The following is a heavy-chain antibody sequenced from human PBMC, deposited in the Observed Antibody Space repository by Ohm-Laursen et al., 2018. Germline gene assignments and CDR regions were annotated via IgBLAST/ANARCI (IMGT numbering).Heavy chain of an antibody. Sequence: GSLRLSCAASGFTFSSYAMSWVRQAPGKGLEWVGRIKSKTDGGTTDYAAPVKGRFTISRDDSKNTLYLQMNSLKTEDTAVYYCTTGSDSSGFYFDYWGQGTLVTVSS. J-gene: IGHJ4*02. D-gene: IGHD3-22*01. V-gene: IGHV3-15*01. CDR1: GFTFSSYA. CDR2: IKSKTDGGTT. CDR3: TTGSDSSGFYFDY.